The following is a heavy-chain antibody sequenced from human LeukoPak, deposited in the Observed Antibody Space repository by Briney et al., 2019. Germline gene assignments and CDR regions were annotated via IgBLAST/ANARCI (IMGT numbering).Heavy chain of an antibody. D-gene: IGHD3-10*01. V-gene: IGHV4-4*07. CDR3: ARDRGVRKDYYYYYGMDV. CDR2: IYTSGST. J-gene: IGHJ6*02. CDR1: GGSISSYY. Sequence: SETLSHTCTVSGGSISSYYWSWIRQPAGKGLEWIGRIYTSGSTNYNPSLKSRVTMSVDTSKNQFSLKLSSVTAADTAVYYCARDRGVRKDYYYYYGMDVWGQGTTVTVSS.